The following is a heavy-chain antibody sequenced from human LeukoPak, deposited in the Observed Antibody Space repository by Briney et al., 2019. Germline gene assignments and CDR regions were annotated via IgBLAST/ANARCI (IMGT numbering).Heavy chain of an antibody. V-gene: IGHV3-74*01. J-gene: IGHJ4*02. CDR2: IDTDGKTT. D-gene: IGHD5-24*01. Sequence: PGGSLRLSCAASGFIFNTYIMHWVRQAPGRGLVWVSRIDTDGKTTTYADSVKGRFTISRDSAKNMLYLQMNSLRVEDTAVYYCVRDKDGYNFWGQGTLVSVSS. CDR1: GFIFNTYI. CDR3: VRDKDGYNF.